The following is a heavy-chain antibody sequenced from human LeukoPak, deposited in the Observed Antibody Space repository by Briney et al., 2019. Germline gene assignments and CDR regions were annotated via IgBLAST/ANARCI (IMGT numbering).Heavy chain of an antibody. V-gene: IGHV3-7*01. CDR3: ARGRRVEMATILDY. CDR2: IKQDGSEK. Sequence: GRSLRLSCAASGFTFSSYWMSWVRQAPGKGLEWVANIKQDGSEKYYVDSVKGRFTISRDNAKNSLYLQMNSLRAEDTAVYYCARGRRVEMATILDYWGQGTLVTVSS. CDR1: GFTFSSYW. J-gene: IGHJ4*02. D-gene: IGHD5-24*01.